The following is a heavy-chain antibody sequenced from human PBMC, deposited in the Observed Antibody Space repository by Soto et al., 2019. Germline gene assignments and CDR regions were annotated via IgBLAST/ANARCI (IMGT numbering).Heavy chain of an antibody. CDR3: ARVGYRSNWTRLFNWFDR. V-gene: IGHV3-53*04. Sequence: PGGSLRLSCAASGFSVSSNYMTWVRQAPGKGLEWVSVIFSDGSTYYADSVKGRFTISRHNSKNTLYLQMNSLRAEDTAVYYCARVGYRSNWTRLFNWFDRWGQGTLVTVSS. CDR2: IFSDGST. D-gene: IGHD6-13*01. CDR1: GFSVSSNY. J-gene: IGHJ5*02.